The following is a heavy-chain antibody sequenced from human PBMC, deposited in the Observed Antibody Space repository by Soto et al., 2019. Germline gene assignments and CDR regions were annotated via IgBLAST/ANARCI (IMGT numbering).Heavy chain of an antibody. Sequence: GASVKVSCKASGYTFTSYYMHWVRQAPGQGLEWMGIINPSGGSTSYAQKFQGRVTMTRDTSTSTVYMELNSLRAEDTAVYYCAKFLPDADFWSGYYSDYWGQGTLVTVSS. CDR2: INPSGGST. D-gene: IGHD3-3*01. J-gene: IGHJ4*02. V-gene: IGHV1-46*01. CDR3: AKFLPDADFWSGYYSDY. CDR1: GYTFTSYY.